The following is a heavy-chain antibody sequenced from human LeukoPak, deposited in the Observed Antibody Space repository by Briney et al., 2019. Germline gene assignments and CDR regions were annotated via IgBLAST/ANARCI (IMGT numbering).Heavy chain of an antibody. CDR2: IYHSGST. V-gene: IGHV4-4*02. J-gene: IGHJ4*02. Sequence: PSETLSLTCAVSGGSISSSNWWSWVRQPPGKGLEWIGEIYHSGSTNYNPSLKSRVTISVDKSKIQFSLKLSSVTAADTAVYYCARDRGGSGSYFNFDYWGQGTLVTVSS. D-gene: IGHD3-10*01. CDR1: GGSISSSNW. CDR3: ARDRGGSGSYFNFDY.